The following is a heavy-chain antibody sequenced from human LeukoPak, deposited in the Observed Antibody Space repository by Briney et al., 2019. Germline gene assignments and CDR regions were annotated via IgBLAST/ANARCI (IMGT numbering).Heavy chain of an antibody. CDR3: ASVTTVTTKGHGAFDI. J-gene: IGHJ3*02. V-gene: IGHV1-18*01. CDR2: ISAYNGNT. Sequence: RASVKVSCKASGYTFTSYGISWVRQAPGQGLEWMGWISAYNGNTNYAQKLQGRVTMTTDTSTSTAYMELRSLRSDDTAVYYCASVTTVTTKGHGAFDIWGQGTMVTVSS. D-gene: IGHD4-17*01. CDR1: GYTFTSYG.